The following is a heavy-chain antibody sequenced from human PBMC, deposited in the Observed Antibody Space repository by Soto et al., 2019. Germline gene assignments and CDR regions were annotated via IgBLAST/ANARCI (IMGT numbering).Heavy chain of an antibody. CDR3: ARQKLGYCSSTSCHPYYGMDV. Sequence: GESLKISCKGSGYSFTSYWIGWVRQMPGKGLEWMGIIYPADSNTRYSPSFQGQVTISADKSISTAYLQWSSLKASDTAMYYCARQKLGYCSSTSCHPYYGMDVWGQGTTVTVSS. CDR2: IYPADSNT. J-gene: IGHJ6*02. V-gene: IGHV5-51*01. D-gene: IGHD2-2*01. CDR1: GYSFTSYW.